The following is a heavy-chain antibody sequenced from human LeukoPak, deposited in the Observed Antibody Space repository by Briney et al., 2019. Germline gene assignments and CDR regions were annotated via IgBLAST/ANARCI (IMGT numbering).Heavy chain of an antibody. J-gene: IGHJ4*02. CDR2: IYYSGST. D-gene: IGHD3-22*01. V-gene: IGHV4-31*01. CDR1: GCSFSSGGYY. CDR3: ARAKSHSSKWLLPGPTFDY. Sequence: SQSLCLSCAVSGCSFSSGGYYWSCQRPHPGQGLVWSINIYYSGSTYSNPSLNRLATISVDTSKNQFSLKLSSVHAADTAVYYCARAKSHSSKWLLPGPTFDYWGQGTLVSVSS.